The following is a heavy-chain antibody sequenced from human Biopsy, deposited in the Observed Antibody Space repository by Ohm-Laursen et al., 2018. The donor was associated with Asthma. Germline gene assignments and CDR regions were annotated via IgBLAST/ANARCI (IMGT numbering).Heavy chain of an antibody. D-gene: IGHD5-24*01. J-gene: IGHJ4*02. CDR2: ISYDGSNK. CDR1: GFTFSTYA. Sequence: LRLSCAASGFTFSTYAMHWVRQAPGKGLEWVAVISYDGSNKYYADSVKGRFTISRDNSKNTLYLQMNSLRGDDTAVYYCARDMNRDGWYFDYWGQGTLVTVSS. CDR3: ARDMNRDGWYFDY. V-gene: IGHV3-30-3*01.